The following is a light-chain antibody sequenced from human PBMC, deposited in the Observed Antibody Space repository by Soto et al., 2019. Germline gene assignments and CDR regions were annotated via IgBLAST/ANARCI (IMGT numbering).Light chain of an antibody. J-gene: IGKJ4*01. CDR3: QQANSFPPLT. Sequence: DIQMTQSPSSVSASIGDSVTITCRASQDIHTWLAWYQQKPGKAPKLLIYSASTLQSGVPSRFSGSGSGTDFSLTISSLQPEDFASYYCQQANSFPPLTFGGGTKVEIK. CDR1: QDIHTW. V-gene: IGKV1-12*01. CDR2: SAS.